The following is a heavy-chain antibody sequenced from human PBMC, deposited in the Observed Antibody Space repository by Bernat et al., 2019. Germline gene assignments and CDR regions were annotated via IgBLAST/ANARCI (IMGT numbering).Heavy chain of an antibody. CDR2: IYYSGST. CDR1: GGSISSSSYY. V-gene: IGHV4-39*07. CDR3: AREMWGYSGYANGGYFDY. Sequence: QLQLQESGPGLVKPSETLSLTCTVSGGSISSSSYYWGWIRQPPGKGLEWIGSIYYSGSTYYNPSLKSRVTISVDTSKNQFSLKLSSVTAADTAVYYCAREMWGYSGYANGGYFDYWGQGTLVTVSS. D-gene: IGHD5-12*01. J-gene: IGHJ4*02.